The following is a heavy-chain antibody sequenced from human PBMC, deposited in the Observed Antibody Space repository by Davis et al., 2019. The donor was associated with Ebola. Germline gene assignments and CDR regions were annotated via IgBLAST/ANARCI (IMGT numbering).Heavy chain of an antibody. CDR3: VKDSSNIWFDI. CDR1: GFTFSYYA. Sequence: GGSLRLSCAASGFTFSYYAMSWVRQAPGKGLEWVSGISADGHRTHYADSVKGRFTISRDNSKNTLYLQVNSLRAEDTAIYYCVKDSSNIWFDIWGQGTLVTVSS. CDR2: ISADGHRT. V-gene: IGHV3-23*01. J-gene: IGHJ3*02. D-gene: IGHD2/OR15-2a*01.